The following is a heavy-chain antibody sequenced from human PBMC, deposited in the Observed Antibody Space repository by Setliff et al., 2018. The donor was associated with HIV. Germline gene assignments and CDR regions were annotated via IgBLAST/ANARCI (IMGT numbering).Heavy chain of an antibody. CDR2: INHSGST. CDR3: ARWRDNWNSGFDH. D-gene: IGHD1-7*01. V-gene: IGHV4-34*01. Sequence: SETLSLTCAVYGGSFSGNYWSWIRQPPGKGLEWIGEINHSGSTNYNPSLKSRVTISVDTSKKQFSPKLSPVTAADTAVYYCARWRDNWNSGFDHWGQGTLVTVSS. J-gene: IGHJ4*02. CDR1: GGSFSGNY.